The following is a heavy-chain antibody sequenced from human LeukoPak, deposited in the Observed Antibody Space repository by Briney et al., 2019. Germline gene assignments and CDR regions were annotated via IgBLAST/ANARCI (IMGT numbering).Heavy chain of an antibody. CDR1: GYTFTSYE. V-gene: IGHV1-8*01. CDR3: ARMFRDSSGWYTYYYYMDV. D-gene: IGHD6-19*01. J-gene: IGHJ6*03. CDR2: MNPNSGNT. Sequence: ASVKVSCKASGYTFTSYEINWVRQASGPGLEWMGWMNPNSGNTGYAQKFQGRVTITRNTSISTAYMELSSLRSEDTAVYYCARMFRDSSGWYTYYYYMDVWGKGTTVTVSS.